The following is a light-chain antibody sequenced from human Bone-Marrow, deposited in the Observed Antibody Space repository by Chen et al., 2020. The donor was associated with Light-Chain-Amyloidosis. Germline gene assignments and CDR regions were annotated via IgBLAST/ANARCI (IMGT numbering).Light chain of an antibody. Sequence: SYELTQPPSVSVSPGQTARIPCSGDALPKAYAYWYQQKPGQAPVLVICKDTERPSGIPERFTGSSSGTTVTLTISGVQAEDEADYYCQSADSSDLGVFGGGTKLTVL. CDR1: ALPKAY. CDR3: QSADSSDLGV. CDR2: KDT. V-gene: IGLV3-25*03. J-gene: IGLJ3*02.